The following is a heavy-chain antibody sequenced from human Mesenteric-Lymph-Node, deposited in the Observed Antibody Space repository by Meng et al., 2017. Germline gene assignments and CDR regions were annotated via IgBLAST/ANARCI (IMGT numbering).Heavy chain of an antibody. CDR3: VRDPTGGEDHQRV. CDR1: GGSSSSGDYY. J-gene: IGHJ4*02. V-gene: IGHV4-30-4*01. CDR2: IYYSGST. D-gene: IGHD1-14*01. Sequence: HVQLHESGPRLVKPSPTRYLTCTVSGGSSSSGDYYWSWIRQPPGKGLEWIGYIYYSGSTYYNPSLKSRVTISVDTSKNQFSLKLSSVTAADTAVYYCVRDPTGGEDHQRVWGQGTLVTVSS.